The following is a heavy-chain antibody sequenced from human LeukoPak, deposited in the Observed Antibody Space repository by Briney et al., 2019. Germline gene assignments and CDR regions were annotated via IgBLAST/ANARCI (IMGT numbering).Heavy chain of an antibody. J-gene: IGHJ1*01. CDR1: GFSFSTYG. D-gene: IGHD3-3*01. CDR3: AKGDFWNGLGEYFLY. V-gene: IGHV3-33*05. Sequence: PGRSLRLSCAASGFSFSTYGMFCVRQAPGKGLEWVGVISYDGSNQYYADSVKGRFTISRDNSKNTLYLQMDSLRAEDTAVYYCAKGDFWNGLGEYFLYWGQGILVTVSS. CDR2: ISYDGSNQ.